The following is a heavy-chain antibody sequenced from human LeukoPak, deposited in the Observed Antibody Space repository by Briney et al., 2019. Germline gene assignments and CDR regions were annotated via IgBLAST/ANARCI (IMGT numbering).Heavy chain of an antibody. CDR1: GYTFTSYG. CDR2: ISAYNGNT. V-gene: IGHV1-18*01. D-gene: IGHD3-9*01. Sequence: ASVKVSCKASGYTFTSYGISWVRQAPGHGLEWMGWISAYNGNTNYAQKLQGRVTMTTDTSTSTAYMELRSLRSDDTAVYYCARDAYYDILTGYPEYWGQGTLVTVSS. J-gene: IGHJ4*02. CDR3: ARDAYYDILTGYPEY.